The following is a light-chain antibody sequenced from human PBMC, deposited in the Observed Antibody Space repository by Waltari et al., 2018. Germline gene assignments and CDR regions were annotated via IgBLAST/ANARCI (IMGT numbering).Light chain of an antibody. V-gene: IGKV3-20*01. CDR2: AAS. CDR1: QSGSSAY. Sequence: EIVLPQSPGTLPFSPGDIATLSCRASQSGSSAYLAWYQPKPAQATRLLIDAASTRATGVPDRFSGSGSGTDFTFTISRLEPEDFAEYDCQRYRTSPPYTFGQGTKLEIK. J-gene: IGKJ2*01. CDR3: QRYRTSPPYT.